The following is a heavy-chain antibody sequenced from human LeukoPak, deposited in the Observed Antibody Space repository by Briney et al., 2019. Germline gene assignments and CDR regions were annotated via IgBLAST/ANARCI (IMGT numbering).Heavy chain of an antibody. D-gene: IGHD2-21*01. CDR1: GGSISSSSYY. Sequence: SETLSLTCTVSGGSISSSSYYWGWIRQPPGKGLEWIGSIYYSGSTYYNPSLKSRVTISVDTSKNQFSLKLSSVTAADTAVYYCARELFGAFDIWGQGTMVTVSS. J-gene: IGHJ3*02. CDR2: IYYSGST. CDR3: ARELFGAFDI. V-gene: IGHV4-39*07.